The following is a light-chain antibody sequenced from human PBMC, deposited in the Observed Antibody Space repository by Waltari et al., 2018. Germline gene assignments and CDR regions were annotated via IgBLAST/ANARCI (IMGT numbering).Light chain of an antibody. V-gene: IGLV2-11*01. CDR3: CSYAGSYTYV. CDR2: DVS. J-gene: IGLJ1*01. CDR1: SSDVGGYNY. Sequence: QSALTQPRSVSGSPGQSVTISCTGTSSDVGGYNYVPWYQQHPGKAPKLVIYDVSKRPSGVPDRFSGSKSGNTASLTISGLQAGDEADYYCCSYAGSYTYVFGTGTKVTVL.